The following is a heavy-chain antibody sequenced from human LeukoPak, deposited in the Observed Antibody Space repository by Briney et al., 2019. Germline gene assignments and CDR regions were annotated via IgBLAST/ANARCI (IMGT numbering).Heavy chain of an antibody. CDR1: GFIFNSYG. V-gene: IGHV3-30*02. J-gene: IGHJ3*02. D-gene: IGHD2-21*02. Sequence: GGSLRLSCAASGFIFNSYGMHWVRQAPGKGLEWVAFIRYDGSNKYYADSVKGRFTISRDNSKNTLYLQMNSLRAEDTAVYYCARDQDPYCGGDCYLVDAFDIWGQGTMVTVSS. CDR2: IRYDGSNK. CDR3: ARDQDPYCGGDCYLVDAFDI.